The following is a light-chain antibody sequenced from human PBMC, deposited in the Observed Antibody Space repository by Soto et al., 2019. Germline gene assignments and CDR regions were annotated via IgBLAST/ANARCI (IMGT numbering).Light chain of an antibody. J-gene: IGLJ1*01. V-gene: IGLV2-23*01. CDR3: CSYAGSSTLYV. Sequence: SVLTQPASVSGSPGPSITIPCTGTGSDVGSYNLVSWYQQHPGKAPKLMIYEGSKRPSGVSNRFSGSKSGNTASLTISGLQAEDEADYYCCSYAGSSTLYVFGTGTKLTVL. CDR2: EGS. CDR1: GSDVGSYNL.